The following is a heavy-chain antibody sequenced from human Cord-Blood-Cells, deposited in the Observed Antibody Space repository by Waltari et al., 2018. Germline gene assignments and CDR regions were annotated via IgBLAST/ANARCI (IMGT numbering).Heavy chain of an antibody. V-gene: IGHV4-4*07. Sequence: QVQLQESGPGLVKPSETLSLTCTVSGGSISSYYWSWIRQPAGKGLEWIGRIYTSGSTNSNPSLKGRVTMSVDTSKNQFSLKLSSVTAADTAVYYCARVVYYGSGSFRSYYYYMDVWGKGTTVTVSS. J-gene: IGHJ6*03. CDR3: ARVVYYGSGSFRSYYYYMDV. CDR1: GGSISSYY. D-gene: IGHD3-10*01. CDR2: IYTSGST.